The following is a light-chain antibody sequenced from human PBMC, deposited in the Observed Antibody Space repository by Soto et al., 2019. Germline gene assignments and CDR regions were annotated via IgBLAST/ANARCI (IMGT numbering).Light chain of an antibody. V-gene: IGKV3-20*01. J-gene: IGKJ4*01. CDR2: GVS. CDR3: QQYGNSPLT. CDR1: QSVRSSY. Sequence: EIVLTQSPGTLSLSPGERATLSRMASQSVRSSYFAWYQQKPGQAPRLLIFGVSSRATGIPDRFSATGSGTDFTLTISRLEPEDFALYFCQQYGNSPLTFGGGTKVDI.